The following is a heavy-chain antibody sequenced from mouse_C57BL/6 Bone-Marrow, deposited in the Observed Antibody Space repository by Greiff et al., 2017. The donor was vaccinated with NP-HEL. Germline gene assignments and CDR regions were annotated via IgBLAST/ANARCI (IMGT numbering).Heavy chain of an antibody. CDR1: GYTFTSYG. D-gene: IGHD1-1*01. J-gene: IGHJ1*03. CDR2: IYPRSGNT. CDR3: ARGDGSSYEYFDV. Sequence: VQLQESGAELARPGASVKLSCKASGYTFTSYGISWVKQRTGQGLEWIGEIYPRSGNTYYNEKFKGKATLTADKSSSTAYMELRSLTSEDSAVYFCARGDGSSYEYFDVWGTGTTVTVSS. V-gene: IGHV1-81*01.